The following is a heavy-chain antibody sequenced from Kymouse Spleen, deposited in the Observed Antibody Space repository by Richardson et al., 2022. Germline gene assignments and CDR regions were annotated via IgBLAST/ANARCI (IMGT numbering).Heavy chain of an antibody. D-gene: IGHD4-17*01. CDR2: IKSKTDGGTT. CDR3: TRRHDYGDYQYYFDY. J-gene: IGHJ4*02. CDR1: GFTFSNAW. Sequence: EVQLVESGGGLVKPGGSLRLSCAASGFTFSNAWMSWVRQAPGKGLEWVGRIKSKTDGGTTDYAAPVKGRFTISRDDSKNTLYLQMNSLKTEDTAVYYCTRRHDYGDYQYYFDYWGQGTLVTVSS. V-gene: IGHV3-15*01.